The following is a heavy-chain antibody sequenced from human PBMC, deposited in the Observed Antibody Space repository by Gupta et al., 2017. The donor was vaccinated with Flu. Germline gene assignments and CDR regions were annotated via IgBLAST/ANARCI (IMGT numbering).Heavy chain of an antibody. CDR2: IHGDGSET. J-gene: IGHJ4*02. V-gene: IGHV3-74*01. Sequence: NYWMHWGRQPPGKGLVWVSRIHGDGSETNYADSVKGRFTISRDNAKNTVYLQMSSLRAEDTAVYYCARVIIAAPGRGIDYWGQGVLVTVSS. D-gene: IGHD6-13*01. CDR1: NYW. CDR3: ARVIIAAPGRGIDY.